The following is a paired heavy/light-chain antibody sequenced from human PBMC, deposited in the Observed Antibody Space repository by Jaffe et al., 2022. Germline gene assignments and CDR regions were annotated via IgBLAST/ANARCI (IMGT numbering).Light chain of an antibody. J-gene: IGKJ2*01. Sequence: DIQMTQSPSSLSASVGDRVTITCRASQSISSYLNWYQQKPGKAPKLLIYAASSLQSGVPSRFSGSGSGTDFTLTISSLQPEDFATYYCQQSYSTPTYTFGQGTKLEIK. CDR3: QQSYSTPTYT. CDR1: QSISSY. CDR2: AAS. V-gene: IGKV1-39*01.
Heavy chain of an antibody. CDR2: ISSSGSTI. D-gene: IGHD3-22*01. CDR1: GFTFSSYE. J-gene: IGHJ3*02. CDR3: AREGMLSSGYYLPSDAFDI. V-gene: IGHV3-48*03. Sequence: EVQLVESGGGLVQPGGSLRLSCAASGFTFSSYEMNWVRQAPGKGLEWVSYISSSGSTIYYADSVKGRFTISRDNAKNSLYLQMNSLRAEDTAVYYCAREGMLSSGYYLPSDAFDIWGQGTMVTVSS.